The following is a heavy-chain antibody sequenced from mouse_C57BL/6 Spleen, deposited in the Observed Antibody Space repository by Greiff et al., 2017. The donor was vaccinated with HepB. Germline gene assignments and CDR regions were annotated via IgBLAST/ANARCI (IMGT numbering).Heavy chain of an antibody. CDR1: GYTFTSYW. CDR2: IYPSDSET. V-gene: IGHV1-61*01. Sequence: VQLQQPGAELVRPGSSVKLSCKASGYTFTSYWMDWVKQRPGQGLEWIGNIYPSDSETHYNQKFKDKATLTVDKSSSTAYMQLSSLTSEDSAVYYCAREDGYYNYFDYGGQGTTLTVAS. J-gene: IGHJ2*01. CDR3: AREDGYYNYFDY. D-gene: IGHD2-3*01.